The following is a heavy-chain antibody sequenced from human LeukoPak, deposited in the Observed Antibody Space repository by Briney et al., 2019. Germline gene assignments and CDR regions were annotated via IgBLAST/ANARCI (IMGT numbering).Heavy chain of an antibody. CDR2: MKPDGREK. CDR3: ARDPRQSHLVYTTGDY. CDR1: GFTFSSYW. J-gene: IGHJ4*02. V-gene: IGHV3-7*01. Sequence: PGGSLRLSCEVSGFTFSSYWMSWVRQAPGKGLEWVANMKPDGREKYYVDSVKGRFTISRDNSKNSLYLQMNSLRAEDTAVYYCARDPRQSHLVYTTGDYWGQGTLVTVSS. D-gene: IGHD2-2*02.